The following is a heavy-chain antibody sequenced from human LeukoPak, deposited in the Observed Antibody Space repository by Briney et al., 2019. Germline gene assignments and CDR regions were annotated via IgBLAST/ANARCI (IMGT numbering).Heavy chain of an antibody. CDR2: IKSKTDGGTT. CDR3: TTDQGYYYDSSGYYYYFDY. D-gene: IGHD3-22*01. CDR1: GFTFSHAW. J-gene: IGHJ4*02. Sequence: GGSLRLSCAASGFTFSHAWMSWVRQAPGKGLEWVGRIKSKTDGGTTDYAAPVKGRFTISRDDSKNTLYLQMNSLKTEDTAVYYCTTDQGYYYDSSGYYYYFDYWGQGTLVTVSS. V-gene: IGHV3-15*01.